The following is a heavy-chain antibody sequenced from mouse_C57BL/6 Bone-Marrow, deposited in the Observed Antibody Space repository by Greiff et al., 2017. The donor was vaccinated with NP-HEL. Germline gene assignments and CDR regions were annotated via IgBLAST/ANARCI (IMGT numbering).Heavy chain of an antibody. CDR1: GFNITDDY. Sequence: VQLQQSGAELVRPGASVKLSCTASGFNITDDYMHWVKQRPEQGLEWIGWIDPENGDTEYASKFQGKATITADTSSNTAYLQLSSLTSEDTAVYYCTIYYDGYYWGFAYWGQGTLVTVSA. J-gene: IGHJ3*01. D-gene: IGHD2-3*01. CDR3: TIYYDGYYWGFAY. CDR2: IDPENGDT. V-gene: IGHV14-4*01.